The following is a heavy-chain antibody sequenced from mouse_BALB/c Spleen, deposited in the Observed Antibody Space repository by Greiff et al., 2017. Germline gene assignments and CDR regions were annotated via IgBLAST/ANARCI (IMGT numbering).Heavy chain of an antibody. D-gene: IGHD1-1*01. Sequence: EVKLVESGGGLVKPGGSLKLSCAASGFTFSSYAMSWVRQTPEKRLEWVASISSGGSTYYPDSVKGRFTISRVNARNILYLQMSSLRSEDTAMYYCARSLYYYGSSYDWYFDVWGAGTTVTVSS. CDR2: ISSGGST. CDR3: ARSLYYYGSSYDWYFDV. CDR1: GFTFSSYA. J-gene: IGHJ1*01. V-gene: IGHV5-6-5*01.